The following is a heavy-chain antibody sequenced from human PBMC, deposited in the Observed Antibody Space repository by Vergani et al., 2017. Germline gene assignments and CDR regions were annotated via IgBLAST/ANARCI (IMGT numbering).Heavy chain of an antibody. V-gene: IGHV5-10-1*01. D-gene: IGHD2-15*01. J-gene: IGHJ5*02. CDR3: ARDPQAVVVAATSGWFDP. Sequence: EVQLVQSGAEVKKPGESLRISCKGSGYSFTSYWISWVRQMPGKGLEWMGRIDPSDSYTNYSPSFQGHVTISADKSLSTAYLQWSSLKASDTAMYYCARDPQAVVVAATSGWFDPWGQGTLVTVSS. CDR2: IDPSDSYT. CDR1: GYSFTSYW.